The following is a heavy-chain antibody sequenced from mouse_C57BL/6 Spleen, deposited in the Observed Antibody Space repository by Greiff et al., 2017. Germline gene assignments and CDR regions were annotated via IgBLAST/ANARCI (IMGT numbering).Heavy chain of an antibody. CDR1: GYTFTDYE. Sequence: VQLVESGAELVRPGASVTLSCKASGYTFTDYEMHWVKQTPVHGLEWIGAIDPETGGTAYNQKFKGKAILTADKSSSTAYMELRSLTSEDSAVYYCTRWSYDVWGTGTTVTVSS. D-gene: IGHD1-1*01. V-gene: IGHV1-15*01. CDR2: IDPETGGT. CDR3: TRWSYDV. J-gene: IGHJ1*03.